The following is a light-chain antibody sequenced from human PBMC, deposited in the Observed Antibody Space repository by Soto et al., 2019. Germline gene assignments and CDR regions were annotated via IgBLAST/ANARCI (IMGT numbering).Light chain of an antibody. J-gene: IGLJ1*01. V-gene: IGLV2-14*03. CDR1: SSDIGSYNR. Sequence: SVLTQPASVSGSPGQSIAISCAGTSSDIGSYNRVSWYQQHPGKAPKLMIYEVTNRPSGVSDRFSGSKSGNTASLTISGLQGEDEADYYCNSYTTTSSYVFGTGTKVTVL. CDR3: NSYTTTSSYV. CDR2: EVT.